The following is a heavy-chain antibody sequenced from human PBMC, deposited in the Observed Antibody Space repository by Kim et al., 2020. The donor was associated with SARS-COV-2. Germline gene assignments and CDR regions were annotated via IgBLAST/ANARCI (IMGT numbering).Heavy chain of an antibody. CDR2: LRNKANGDTT. CDR3: ARDGAKWDWDL. D-gene: IGHD1-26*01. V-gene: IGHV3-72*01. Sequence: GGSLRLSCAVSGFTLSERYMDWVRQAPGKGLEWVARLRNKANGDTTDYAASVKGRFTISRDDSKNELYLQMNSLKNEETAIYYCARDGAKWDWDLWVQGT. CDR1: GFTLSERY. J-gene: IGHJ5*02.